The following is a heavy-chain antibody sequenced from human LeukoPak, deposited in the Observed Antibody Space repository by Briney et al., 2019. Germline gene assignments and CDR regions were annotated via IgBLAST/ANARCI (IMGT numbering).Heavy chain of an antibody. CDR3: ATATGYRFDY. CDR2: IKQDGGVK. J-gene: IGHJ4*02. V-gene: IGHV3-7*01. Sequence: GGSLRLSCAASGFTFSSYWMAWVRQAPGQGLEWVANIKQDGGVKYYVDSLKGRLTISRDNAKNSLYLQMNSLRAEDTALYYCATATGYRFDYWGQGTLVTVSS. CDR1: GFTFSSYW. D-gene: IGHD2-15*01.